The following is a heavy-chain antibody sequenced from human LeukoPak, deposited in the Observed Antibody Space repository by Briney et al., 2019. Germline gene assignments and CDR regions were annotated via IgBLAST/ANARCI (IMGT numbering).Heavy chain of an antibody. D-gene: IGHD3-10*01. CDR2: INPNSGGT. J-gene: IGHJ6*03. Sequence: ASVKVSCKASGYTFTGYYMHWVRQAPGQGLEWMGWINPNSGGTNYAQKFQGRVTMTRDTSISTAYLQWSSLKASDTAMYYCGRVKGSRFGELLGFMDLWGKGTTVTISS. CDR1: GYTFTGYY. CDR3: GRVKGSRFGELLGFMDL. V-gene: IGHV1-2*02.